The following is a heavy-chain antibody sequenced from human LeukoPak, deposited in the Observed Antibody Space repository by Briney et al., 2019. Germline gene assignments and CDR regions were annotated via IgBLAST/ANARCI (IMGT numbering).Heavy chain of an antibody. CDR3: AGTERKLRDGYNIDY. V-gene: IGHV3-23*01. CDR2: ISGSGDLS. CDR1: GFTFSRYV. D-gene: IGHD5-24*01. J-gene: IGHJ4*02. Sequence: PGGSLRLSCAASGFTFSRYVMTWVRQAPGKGLEWVSGISGSGDLSYHADSVKGRFTISRDNSKNTLYLQMNSLRAEDTAVYYCAGTERKLRDGYNIDYWGQGTLVTVSS.